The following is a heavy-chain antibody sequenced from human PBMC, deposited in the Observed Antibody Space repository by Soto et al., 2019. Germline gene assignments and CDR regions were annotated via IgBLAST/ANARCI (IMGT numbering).Heavy chain of an antibody. CDR1: GFTFSSYA. CDR2: ISGSGGST. CDR3: AKVSCSGGSCFDY. D-gene: IGHD2-15*01. V-gene: IGHV3-23*01. Sequence: VGSLRLSCAASGFTFSSYAMSWVRQAPGKGLEWVSAISGSGGSTYYADSVKGRFTISRDNSKNTLYLQMNSLRAEDTAVYYCAKVSCSGGSCFDYWGQGTLVTVSS. J-gene: IGHJ4*02.